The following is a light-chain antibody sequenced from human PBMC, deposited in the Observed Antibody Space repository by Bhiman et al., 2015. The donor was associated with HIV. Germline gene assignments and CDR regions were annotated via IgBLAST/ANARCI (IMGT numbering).Light chain of an antibody. Sequence: QSALTQPASVSGSPGQSITISCTGTSSDVGGYNYVSWYQQHPGKAPKLMIYDVRKRPSGIPDRFSGSKSGTSATLGITGLQTGDEADYYCGTWHSSLSAGGVFGTGTKVTVL. J-gene: IGLJ1*01. V-gene: IGLV2-14*01. CDR2: DVR. CDR3: GTWHSSLSAGGV. CDR1: SSDVGGYNY.